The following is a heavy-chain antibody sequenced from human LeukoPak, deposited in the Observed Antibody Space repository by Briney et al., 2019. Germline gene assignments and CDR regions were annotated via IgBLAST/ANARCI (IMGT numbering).Heavy chain of an antibody. CDR3: ARNYDGVRSYYYYYGMDV. Sequence: SVKVSCRASGGTFRSYAISWVRQAPGQGLEWMGGIIPIFGTANYAQKFQGRVTLTADESTSTAYIELSSLRSEDTAVYYCARNYDGVRSYYYYYGMDVWGQGTTVTVSS. J-gene: IGHJ6*02. V-gene: IGHV1-69*13. CDR1: GGTFRSYA. D-gene: IGHD4-23*01. CDR2: IIPIFGTA.